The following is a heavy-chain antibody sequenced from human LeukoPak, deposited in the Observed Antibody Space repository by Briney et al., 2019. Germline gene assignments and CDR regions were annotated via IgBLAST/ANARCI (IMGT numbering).Heavy chain of an antibody. D-gene: IGHD4-23*01. V-gene: IGHV1-2*02. CDR3: ATGSYGGNYPLDY. J-gene: IGHJ4*02. CDR2: INPNSGGT. CDR1: GYTFTGYY. Sequence: GASVKVSGKASGYTFTGYYMHWVRQAPGQGLEWMGWINPNSGGTNYAQKFQGRVTMTRDTSISTAYMELSSLRSEDTAVYYCATGSYGGNYPLDYWGQGTLVTVSS.